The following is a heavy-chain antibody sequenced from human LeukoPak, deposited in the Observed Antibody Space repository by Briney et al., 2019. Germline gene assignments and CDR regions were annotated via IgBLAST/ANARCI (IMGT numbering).Heavy chain of an antibody. Sequence: PGGSLRLSCAASGFTFSSYSMNWVRQAPGKGLEWVSSISSSSSYIYYADSVKGRFTISRDNAKNSLYLQMNSLRAEDTAVYYCASGFIAAAEGGKAGYWGQGTLVTVSS. CDR2: ISSSSSYI. V-gene: IGHV3-21*01. D-gene: IGHD6-13*01. CDR3: ASGFIAAAEGGKAGY. J-gene: IGHJ4*02. CDR1: GFTFSSYS.